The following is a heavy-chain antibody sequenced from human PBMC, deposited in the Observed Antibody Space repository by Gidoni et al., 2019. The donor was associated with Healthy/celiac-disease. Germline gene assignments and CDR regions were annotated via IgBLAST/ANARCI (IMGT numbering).Heavy chain of an antibody. J-gene: IGHJ3*02. Sequence: QVQLVESGGGVVQPGRSLRLSCAASGFPFSSDGMHWVRQAPGKGLEWVAVIWYDGSNKYYADSVKGRFTISRDNSKNTLYLQMNSRRAEDTAVYYCAGAVAVGRGADAFDIWGQGTMVTVSS. V-gene: IGHV3-33*01. D-gene: IGHD6-19*01. CDR2: IWYDGSNK. CDR1: GFPFSSDG. CDR3: AGAVAVGRGADAFDI.